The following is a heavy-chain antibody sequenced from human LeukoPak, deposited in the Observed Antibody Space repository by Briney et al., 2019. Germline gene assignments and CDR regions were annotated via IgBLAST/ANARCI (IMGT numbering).Heavy chain of an antibody. J-gene: IGHJ3*02. CDR2: ISSTGTYT. V-gene: IGHV3-64*01. CDR3: ARGPTVTTFNAFDI. CDR1: GFTFSDYG. D-gene: IGHD4-17*01. Sequence: PGGSLRLSCAASGFTFSDYGIYWVRQAPGKGLEHVSAISSTGTYTYYANCVRGRFTITRDNTKNTLYLQMGSLRAEDMAVYYCARGPTVTTFNAFDIWGQGTMVTVSA.